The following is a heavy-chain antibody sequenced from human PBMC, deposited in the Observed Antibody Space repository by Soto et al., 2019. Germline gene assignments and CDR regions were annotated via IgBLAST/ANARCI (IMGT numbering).Heavy chain of an antibody. CDR3: AREDYDFWSVYYTGDFT. CDR2: INSDGSST. CDR1: GFTFSSYW. D-gene: IGHD3-3*01. Sequence: GGSLRLSCAASGFTFSSYWMHWVRQAPGKGLVWVSRINSDGSSTSYADSVKGRFTISRDNAKNTLYLQMNSLRAEDTVVYYCAREDYDFWSVYYTGDFTWGQGTLVTVSS. V-gene: IGHV3-74*01. J-gene: IGHJ5*02.